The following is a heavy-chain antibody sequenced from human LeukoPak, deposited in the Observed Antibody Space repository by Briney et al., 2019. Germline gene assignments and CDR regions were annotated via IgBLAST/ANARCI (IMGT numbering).Heavy chain of an antibody. CDR3: AKDVVPDSGWDFDY. CDR2: IYPSGDST. V-gene: IGHV3-23*01. Sequence: GRSLRLSCAASGFTFSTYSMTWVRQGPGKGLEWVSSIYPSGDSTFYADSVKGRFTISTDNSKNTLYLQMSSLRTEDTAIYYCAKDVVPDSGWDFDYWGQGTLVTVSS. CDR1: GFTFSTYS. D-gene: IGHD6-19*01. J-gene: IGHJ4*02.